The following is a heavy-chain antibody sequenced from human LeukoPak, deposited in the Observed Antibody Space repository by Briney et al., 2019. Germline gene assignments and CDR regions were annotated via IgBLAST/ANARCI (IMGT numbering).Heavy chain of an antibody. CDR2: IYTSGST. CDR1: GGSISSGSYY. D-gene: IGHD1-26*01. V-gene: IGHV4-61*02. CDR3: ARSFSEKFYFES. J-gene: IGHJ4*02. Sequence: TLSLTCTVSGGSISSGSYYWSWIRQPAWKGLEWIGRIYTSGSTNYNPSLKSRVAMSLDTSKNQVSLYLTSVTAADTAMYFCARSFSEKFYFESWGQGTLVTVSS.